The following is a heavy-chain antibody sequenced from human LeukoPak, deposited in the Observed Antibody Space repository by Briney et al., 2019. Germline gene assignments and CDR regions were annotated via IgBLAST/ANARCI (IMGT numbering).Heavy chain of an antibody. D-gene: IGHD3/OR15-3a*01. J-gene: IGHJ6*03. CDR2: ISSGSSTI. Sequence: GGSLRLSCAASGFPFSDYNMNWVRPAPGKGLEWASYISSGSSTIDYADSVKGRFTISRDNAKNSLYLQMNSLRAEDTAVYYCARVYRNEEDFWTPNNYMDVWGKGTTVTVSS. CDR3: ARVYRNEEDFWTPNNYMDV. CDR1: GFPFSDYN. V-gene: IGHV3-48*01.